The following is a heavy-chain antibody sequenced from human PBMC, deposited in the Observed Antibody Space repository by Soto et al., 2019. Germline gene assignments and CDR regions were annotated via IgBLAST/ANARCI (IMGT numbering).Heavy chain of an antibody. D-gene: IGHD3-3*01. CDR1: GGSISSGGYY. J-gene: IGHJ3*02. V-gene: IGHV4-31*03. CDR2: IYYSGST. Sequence: PSETLSLTCTVSGGSISSGGYYWSWIRQHPGKGLEWIGYIYYSGSTYYNPSLKSRVTISVDTSKNQFSLKLSSVTAADTAVYYCARDRASDDFWGPAGAFDIWGQGTMVTVS. CDR3: ARDRASDDFWGPAGAFDI.